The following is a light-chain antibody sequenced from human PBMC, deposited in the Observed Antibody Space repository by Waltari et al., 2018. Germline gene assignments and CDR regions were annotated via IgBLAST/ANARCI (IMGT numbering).Light chain of an antibody. Sequence: QSVLTQPPSASGTPGQRVTISCSGSSSNIGSNYVYWYQQHPGTAPKLLIYRNDQGPSGVPDRFSGSKSGASASLAISGLRSEDEADYYCAAWDDSLSGLVVFGGGTKLTVL. CDR1: SSNIGSNY. CDR2: RND. CDR3: AAWDDSLSGLVV. J-gene: IGLJ2*01. V-gene: IGLV1-47*01.